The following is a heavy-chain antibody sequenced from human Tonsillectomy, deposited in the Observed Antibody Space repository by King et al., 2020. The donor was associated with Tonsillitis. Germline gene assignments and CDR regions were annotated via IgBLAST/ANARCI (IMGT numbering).Heavy chain of an antibody. D-gene: IGHD4-23*01. CDR2: ISWDSGSI. Sequence: VQLVESGGGLVQPGRSLRLSCAASGFTFDDYAMHWVRQAPGKGLEWVSGISWDSGSIGYADSVKGRFTISRDNAKNSLYLQMNSLRAEDTALYYCAKYNVGAYGGNTAWYFDLWGRGTLVTVSS. CDR1: GFTFDDYA. V-gene: IGHV3-9*01. CDR3: AKYNVGAYGGNTAWYFDL. J-gene: IGHJ2*01.